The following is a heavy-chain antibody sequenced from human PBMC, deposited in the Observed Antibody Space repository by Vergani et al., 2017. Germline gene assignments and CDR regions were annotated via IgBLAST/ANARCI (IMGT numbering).Heavy chain of an antibody. CDR3: ARDLRLLYNRFGP. V-gene: IGHV3-33*01. CDR2: TWYDGNNK. CDR1: GCTFNQYG. J-gene: IGHJ5*02. D-gene: IGHD1-14*01. Sequence: QVQLVESGGGVVQPGRSLRLFCAASGCTFNQYGMQWVRQAPGKGLEGVAVTWYDGNNKQYADSVKGRFTISRDNSKSTMYLQMNSLRDEDTGVYYCARDLRLLYNRFGPWGQGTLVTVSS.